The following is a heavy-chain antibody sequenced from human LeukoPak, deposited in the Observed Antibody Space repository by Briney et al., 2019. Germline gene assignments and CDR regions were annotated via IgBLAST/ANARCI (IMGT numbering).Heavy chain of an antibody. V-gene: IGHV1-2*02. CDR3: ARAPLYGSCEY. J-gene: IGHJ4*02. D-gene: IGHD6-6*01. Sequence: ASVKVSCKASGYTFTAYYMHWVRQAPGQGPEWMGWINPNSGGTDYAQKFQGRVTMTRDTSISAAYMELSSLTSDDTAVYYCARAPLYGSCEYWGQGTLVTVSS. CDR2: INPNSGGT. CDR1: GYTFTAYY.